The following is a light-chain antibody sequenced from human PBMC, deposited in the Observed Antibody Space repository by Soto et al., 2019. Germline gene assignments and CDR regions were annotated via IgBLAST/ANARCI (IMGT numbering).Light chain of an antibody. Sequence: IQLTQSXXXXXXCVXXRVSITXRASQDISSSLAWYQQKSGKAPKPLIYDASTLQSGVPSRFSGSGSGTEFSLTINSLQPEDFATYYCQKLNTFPLTFGQGTRLEIK. CDR3: QKLNTFPLT. V-gene: IGKV1-9*01. J-gene: IGKJ5*01. CDR1: QDISSS. CDR2: DAS.